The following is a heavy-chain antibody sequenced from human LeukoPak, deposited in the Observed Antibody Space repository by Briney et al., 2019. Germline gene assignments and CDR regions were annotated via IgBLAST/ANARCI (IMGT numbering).Heavy chain of an antibody. CDR3: ARYAQDTNGWYYFDY. Sequence: ASMKVSCKASGYTFSTYAISWVRQAPGQGLEWMGWISVYSGDAKYPQKFQGRVTMSTDTSTGTAYMELRSLTSDDTALYYCARYAQDTNGWYYFDYWGQGTLVTVSS. D-gene: IGHD6-19*01. J-gene: IGHJ4*02. CDR1: GYTFSTYA. V-gene: IGHV1-18*01. CDR2: ISVYSGDA.